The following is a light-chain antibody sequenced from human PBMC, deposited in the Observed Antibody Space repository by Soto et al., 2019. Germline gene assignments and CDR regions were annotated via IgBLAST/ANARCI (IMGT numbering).Light chain of an antibody. Sequence: QSALTQPASVSGSPGQSITISCTGTSSDVGGYNYVSWYQQHPGKAPKLMIYDVSNRPSGVSNRFSGSKSVNTASLTISGLHAEDEDDYYCSSYTSSSTLVFGGGTKLTVL. V-gene: IGLV2-14*01. CDR1: SSDVGGYNY. CDR2: DVS. J-gene: IGLJ2*01. CDR3: SSYTSSSTLV.